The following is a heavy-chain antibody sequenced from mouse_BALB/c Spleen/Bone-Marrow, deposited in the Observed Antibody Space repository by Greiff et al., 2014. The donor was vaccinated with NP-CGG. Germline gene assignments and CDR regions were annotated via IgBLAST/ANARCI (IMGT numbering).Heavy chain of an antibody. D-gene: IGHD2-3*01. CDR1: GFTFSNYG. J-gene: IGHJ3*01. CDR3: ARHGYYVGFAY. Sequence: EVKLMESGGGLVQPGGSLKLSCAASGFTFSNYGMSWVRQTPDKRLELVATINSNGDTTYYSDSVKGRFTISRDNAKNTLYLQMNSLKSEDTAMYYCARHGYYVGFAYWGQGTLVTVSA. V-gene: IGHV5-6-3*01. CDR2: INSNGDTT.